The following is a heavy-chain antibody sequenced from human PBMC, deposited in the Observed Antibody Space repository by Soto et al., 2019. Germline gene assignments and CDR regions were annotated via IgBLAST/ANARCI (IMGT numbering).Heavy chain of an antibody. CDR2: IYYSGST. Sequence: SGTLSLTCTVSGGSISSYYWRWIRQPPGKGLEWIGYIYYSGSTNYNPSLKSRVTISVDTSKNQFSLKLSSVTAADTAVYYCARRRVATIMGRYYYYYYMDVWRKGTTVTVSS. J-gene: IGHJ6*03. CDR1: GGSISSYY. V-gene: IGHV4-59*01. D-gene: IGHD5-12*01. CDR3: ARRRVATIMGRYYYYYYMDV.